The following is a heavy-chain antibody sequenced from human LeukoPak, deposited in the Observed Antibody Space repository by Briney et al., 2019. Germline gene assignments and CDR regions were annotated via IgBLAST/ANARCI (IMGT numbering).Heavy chain of an antibody. D-gene: IGHD6-19*01. V-gene: IGHV4-59*01. CDR3: ARGASVGGGQAD. CDR2: IYYSGST. CDR1: GGSISSYY. J-gene: IGHJ4*02. Sequence: PSETLSLTCTVSGGSISSYYWTWIRQPPGKGLQWIGYIYYSGSTNYNPSLKSRVTISLDTSKNKFSLKLNSVTAADTAVYYCARGASVGGGQADWGQGTLVTVSS.